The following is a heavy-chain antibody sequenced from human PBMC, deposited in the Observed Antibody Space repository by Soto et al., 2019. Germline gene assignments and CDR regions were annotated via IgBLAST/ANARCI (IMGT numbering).Heavy chain of an antibody. Sequence: GASVKVSCKASGYTFIGYYMHWVRQAPGQGLEWMGWINPNSGGTNYAQKFQGRVTMTRDTSISTAYMELSRLRSDDTAVYYCARVRGGSYERYYFDYWGQGTLVTVSS. D-gene: IGHD1-26*01. CDR2: INPNSGGT. V-gene: IGHV1-2*02. CDR3: ARVRGGSYERYYFDY. CDR1: GYTFIGYY. J-gene: IGHJ4*02.